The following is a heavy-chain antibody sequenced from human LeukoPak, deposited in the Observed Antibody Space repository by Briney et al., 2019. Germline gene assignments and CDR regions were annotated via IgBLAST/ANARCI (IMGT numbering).Heavy chain of an antibody. Sequence: PSETLSLTCTVSGYSISSGYYWGWIRQPPGKGLEWIGSIYHSGSTYYNPSLKSRDTISVDTSKNQFSLKLSSVTAADTAVYYCARVRITSSWFDPWGQGTLVTVSS. J-gene: IGHJ5*02. D-gene: IGHD1-20*01. CDR1: GYSISSGYY. V-gene: IGHV4-38-2*02. CDR2: IYHSGST. CDR3: ARVRITSSWFDP.